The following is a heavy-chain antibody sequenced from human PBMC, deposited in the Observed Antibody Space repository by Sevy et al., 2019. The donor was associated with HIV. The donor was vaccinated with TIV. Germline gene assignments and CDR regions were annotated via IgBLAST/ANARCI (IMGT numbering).Heavy chain of an antibody. CDR3: STAAGWREDFSDT. Sequence: GGSLRLSCAASGFTFTNAWMSWVRRAPGKGLEWVGRRNGKIDGGTIDYAAPVKGRFSISRDDSKNTLYLQMNSLKPEDTAVYYSSTAAGWREDFSDTWGQGTLVTVSS. V-gene: IGHV3-15*01. CDR2: RNGKIDGGTI. CDR1: GFTFTNAW. D-gene: IGHD2-15*01. J-gene: IGHJ5*02.